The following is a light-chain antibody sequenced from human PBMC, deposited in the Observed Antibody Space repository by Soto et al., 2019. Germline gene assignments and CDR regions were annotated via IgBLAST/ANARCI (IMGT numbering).Light chain of an antibody. CDR1: SSDVGGYNY. Sequence: QSALTQPPSASGSPGQSVTISCTGTSSDVGGYNYVSWYQQHPGKAPKLILYEVSKRPSGVPDRFSGSKSGNTASLTVSGLQADDEADYYCSSYAGSNNVVFGGGTKVTVL. CDR2: EVS. CDR3: SSYAGSNNVV. J-gene: IGLJ2*01. V-gene: IGLV2-8*01.